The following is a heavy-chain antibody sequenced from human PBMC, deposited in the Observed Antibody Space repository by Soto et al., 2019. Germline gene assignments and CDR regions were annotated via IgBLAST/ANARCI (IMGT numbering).Heavy chain of an antibody. V-gene: IGHV4-59*01. CDR2: VFYSGGP. Sequence: QVHLQESGPGLVKPSETLSLTCSVSGVSTKNDYWSWIRQPPGKGLEWIGYVFYSGGPNYNPSLKCRVSMSLDTSKNHFSLNLSPATAADTALYYSARAPPYQGYCIEGVCYAYFDSWGRGTLVTVSS. CDR1: GVSTKNDY. J-gene: IGHJ4*02. D-gene: IGHD2-8*01. CDR3: ARAPPYQGYCIEGVCYAYFDS.